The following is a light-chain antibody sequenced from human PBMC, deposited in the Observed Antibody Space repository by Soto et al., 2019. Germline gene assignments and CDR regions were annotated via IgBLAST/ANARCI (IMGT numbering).Light chain of an antibody. CDR3: QQAATFPLI. Sequence: DIQMTQSPSSVSAIVGDRVTITCRASQGITSWLAWYQQKPGKAPELLIYAAYSLQSGVPSRFSGSGSGTDFPLTISSLQTEDYATYNCQQAATFPLIFGGGTKVEIK. CDR2: AAY. CDR1: QGITSW. V-gene: IGKV1-12*01. J-gene: IGKJ4*01.